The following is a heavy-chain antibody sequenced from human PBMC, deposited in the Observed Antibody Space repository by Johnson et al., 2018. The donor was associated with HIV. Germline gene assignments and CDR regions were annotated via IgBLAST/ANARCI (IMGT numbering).Heavy chain of an antibody. CDR2: IRQDGSEK. V-gene: IGHV3-7*01. CDR3: ASGHMWSGF. CDR1: GITVNTNY. Sequence: VLLVESGGGLVQSGGSLRLSCAASGITVNTNYMNWVRQAPGKGLEWVAYIRQDGSEKEYLDSVKGRFTISRDNAKNSLYLQMSSLRVEDTAVYYCASGHMWSGFWGQGTMVTVSS. J-gene: IGHJ3*01. D-gene: IGHD3/OR15-3a*01.